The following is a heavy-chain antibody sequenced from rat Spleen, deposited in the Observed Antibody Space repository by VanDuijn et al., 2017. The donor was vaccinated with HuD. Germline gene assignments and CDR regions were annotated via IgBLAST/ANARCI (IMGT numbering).Heavy chain of an antibody. Sequence: EVQLVESGGGLVQPGGSLKLSCAASGFTFSDYNMAWVRQAPKKGLEWVATISFDGSNTYYRDSVKGRFTISRDNAKSTLYLQMDSLRSEDTATYYCARHGYGGYTDWFAYWGQGTLVTVSS. D-gene: IGHD1-11*01. CDR2: ISFDGSNT. CDR3: ARHGYGGYTDWFAY. CDR1: GFTFSDYN. V-gene: IGHV5-7*01. J-gene: IGHJ3*01.